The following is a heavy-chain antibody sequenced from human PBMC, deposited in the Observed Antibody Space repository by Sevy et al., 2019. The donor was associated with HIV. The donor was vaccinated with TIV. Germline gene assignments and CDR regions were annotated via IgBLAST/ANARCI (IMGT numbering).Heavy chain of an antibody. CDR1: GFSFSDYY. CDR2: ISGISTYT. Sequence: GGCLRLSCAASGFSFSDYYVSWIRQAPGKGLEWVSYISGISTYTKYADSVKGRFTISIDNAKNSMYLQLNSLRAEDTAVYYCARRARNWDYFDYWGQGTLVTVSS. D-gene: IGHD7-27*01. V-gene: IGHV3-11*06. J-gene: IGHJ4*02. CDR3: ARRARNWDYFDY.